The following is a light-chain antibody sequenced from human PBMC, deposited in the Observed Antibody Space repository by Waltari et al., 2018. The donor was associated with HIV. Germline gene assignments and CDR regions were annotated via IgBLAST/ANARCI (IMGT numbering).Light chain of an antibody. CDR3: QQRSNGAPLT. CDR2: DAS. V-gene: IGKV3-11*01. Sequence: EVVLTQSPATLSLSPGERATLSCRASQSLSRFLAWYQQKPGQAPRLLINDASNRATGIPGRFSGSGSGTDFTLTINSLEPEDFAVYYCQQRSNGAPLTFGGGTKVEIK. CDR1: QSLSRF. J-gene: IGKJ4*01.